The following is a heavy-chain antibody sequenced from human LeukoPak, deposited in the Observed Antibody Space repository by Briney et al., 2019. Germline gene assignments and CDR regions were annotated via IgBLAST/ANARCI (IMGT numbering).Heavy chain of an antibody. D-gene: IGHD5-18*01. CDR1: GGSFSGYY. CDR2: ISSSGSTI. CDR3: AKDDTAMGYFDY. V-gene: IGHV3-11*01. J-gene: IGHJ4*02. Sequence: LSLTCAVYGGSFSGYYWSWIRQAPGKGLEWVSYISSSGSTIYYADSVKGRFTISRDNSKNTLYLQMNSLRAEDTAVYYCAKDDTAMGYFDYWGQGTLVTVSS.